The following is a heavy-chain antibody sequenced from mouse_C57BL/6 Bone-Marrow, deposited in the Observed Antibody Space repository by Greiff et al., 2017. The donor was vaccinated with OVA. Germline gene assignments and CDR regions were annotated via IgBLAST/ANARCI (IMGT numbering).Heavy chain of an antibody. V-gene: IGHV7-1*01. Sequence: EVKLMESGGGLVQSGRSLRLSCATSGFTFSDFYMEWVRQAPGKGLEWIAASRNKANDYTTEYSASVKGRFIVSRDTSQSILYLQMNALRAEDTAIYYCARDKGDAMDYWGQGTSVTVSS. CDR2: SRNKANDYTT. CDR1: GFTFSDFY. CDR3: ARDKGDAMDY. J-gene: IGHJ4*01.